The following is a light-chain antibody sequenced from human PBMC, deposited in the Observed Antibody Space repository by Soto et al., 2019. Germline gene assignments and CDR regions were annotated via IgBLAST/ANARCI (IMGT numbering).Light chain of an antibody. Sequence: EIVMTQSPATLSVSPGERATLSCRASQNISSNLACYQQKPGQAPRVLIDGASTRATGIPARFSGSGSGTEFTLTLSSLQSEDFAVYYGQQYNNWLWKFGQGNKVEIK. V-gene: IGKV3-15*01. J-gene: IGKJ1*01. CDR3: QQYNNWLWK. CDR1: QNISSN. CDR2: GAS.